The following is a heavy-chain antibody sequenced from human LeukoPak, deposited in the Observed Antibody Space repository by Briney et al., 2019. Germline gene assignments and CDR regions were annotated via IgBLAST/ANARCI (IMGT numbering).Heavy chain of an antibody. D-gene: IGHD5-12*01. Sequence: GGSLRLSCAASGFTFSLYAMSWVRQAPGKGLEWVSTISGSGGYTDYADSVKGRFTISRDNPKNTLYVQMNSLRAEDTAVYYCAKDQRGYDKPIDYWGQGTLVTVSS. CDR2: ISGSGGYT. CDR3: AKDQRGYDKPIDY. CDR1: GFTFSLYA. V-gene: IGHV3-23*01. J-gene: IGHJ4*02.